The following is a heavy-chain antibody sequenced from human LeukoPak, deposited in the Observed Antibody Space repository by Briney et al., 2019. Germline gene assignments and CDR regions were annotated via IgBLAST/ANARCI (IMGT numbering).Heavy chain of an antibody. CDR3: ARIYGGKSPGQNWFDP. CDR2: ISSSGRTI. D-gene: IGHD4-23*01. J-gene: IGHJ5*02. V-gene: IGHV3-11*01. Sequence: GGSLRLSCAASGFTFSDYYMSWIRQAPGKGLEWVSYISSSGRTIYYADSMKGRFTISRDNAKNSLYLQMNSLRAEDTAVYYCARIYGGKSPGQNWFDPWGQGTLVTVSS. CDR1: GFTFSDYY.